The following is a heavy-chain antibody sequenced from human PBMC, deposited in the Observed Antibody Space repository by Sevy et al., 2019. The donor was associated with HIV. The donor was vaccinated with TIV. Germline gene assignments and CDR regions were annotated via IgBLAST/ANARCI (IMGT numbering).Heavy chain of an antibody. CDR3: ARDHTRKTYYYYYGMDV. D-gene: IGHD2-2*01. CDR2: IKQDGSEK. CDR1: GFTFSSYW. V-gene: IGHV3-7*03. Sequence: GGSLRLSCAASGFTFSSYWMSWVHQAPGKGLEWVANIKQDGSEKYYVDSVKGRFTISRDNAKNSLYLQMNSLRAEDTAVYYCARDHTRKTYYYYYGMDVWGQGTTVTVSS. J-gene: IGHJ6*02.